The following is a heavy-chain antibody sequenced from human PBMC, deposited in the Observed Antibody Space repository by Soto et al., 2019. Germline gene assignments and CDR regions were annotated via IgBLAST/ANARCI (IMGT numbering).Heavy chain of an antibody. J-gene: IGHJ3*01. D-gene: IGHD3-3*02. CDR1: GFTFSDYV. V-gene: IGHV3-30*14. CDR2: MTYDGATE. Sequence: QVRLVESGGGVVQPGTSLRLSCAASGFTFSDYVIHWVRQAAGKGLEWVASMTYDGATEYYADSVKGRFTMSRDNSKRALSLQMHSLRPDDTAVYYCARVRLSIAVNDALDVWCQGTTVTVSS. CDR3: ARVRLSIAVNDALDV.